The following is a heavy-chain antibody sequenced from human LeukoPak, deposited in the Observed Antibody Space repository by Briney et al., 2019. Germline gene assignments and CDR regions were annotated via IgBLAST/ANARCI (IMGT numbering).Heavy chain of an antibody. CDR2: ISAYNGNT. V-gene: IGHV1-18*01. D-gene: IGHD4-17*01. CDR3: ARDPSHGDPGVKDY. CDR1: GYTFTSYG. Sequence: ASVRVSCKASGYTFTSYGISWVRQAPGQGLEWMGWISAYNGNTNYAQKLQGRVTMTTDTSTSTAYMELRSLRSEDTAVYYCARDPSHGDPGVKDYWGQGTLVTVSS. J-gene: IGHJ4*02.